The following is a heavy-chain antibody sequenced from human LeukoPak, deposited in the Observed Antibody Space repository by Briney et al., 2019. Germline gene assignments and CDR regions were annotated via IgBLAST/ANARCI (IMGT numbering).Heavy chain of an antibody. Sequence: GGSLRLSCAASGFTFSSYEMNWVRQAPGKGLEFISYISSSGTIIYYADSVKGRFTISRDNAKNTLYLQMNSLRADDTAVYYCAKDRHSSGWPEFDYWGQGTLVTVSS. J-gene: IGHJ4*02. CDR3: AKDRHSSGWPEFDY. V-gene: IGHV3-48*03. CDR2: ISSSGTII. CDR1: GFTFSSYE. D-gene: IGHD6-19*01.